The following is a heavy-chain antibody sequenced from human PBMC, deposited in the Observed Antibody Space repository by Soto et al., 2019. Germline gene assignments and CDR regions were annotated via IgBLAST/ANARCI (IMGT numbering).Heavy chain of an antibody. J-gene: IGHJ4*02. D-gene: IGHD4-17*01. V-gene: IGHV1-69*02. CDR2: IIPILGIA. CDR1: GGTFSSYT. Sequence: GVSVKVSCKASGGTFSSYTISWVRQAPGQGLEWMGRIIPILGIANYAQKFQGRVTITADKSTSTAYMELSSLRSEDTAVYYCARRGYGVTTTPYFDYWGQGTLVTVSS. CDR3: ARRGYGVTTTPYFDY.